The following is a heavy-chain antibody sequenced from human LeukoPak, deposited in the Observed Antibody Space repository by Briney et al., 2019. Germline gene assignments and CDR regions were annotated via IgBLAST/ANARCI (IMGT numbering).Heavy chain of an antibody. CDR3: AGARKGMEDAFDI. D-gene: IGHD3-10*01. J-gene: IGHJ3*02. V-gene: IGHV1-69*05. CDR2: IIPIFGTA. CDR1: GGTFSSYA. Sequence: GASVKVSCKASGGTFSSYAISWVRQAPGQGLEWMGGIIPIFGTANYAQKFQGRVTITTDESTSTAYMELSSLRSEDTAVYYCAGARKGMEDAFDIWGQGTMVTVSS.